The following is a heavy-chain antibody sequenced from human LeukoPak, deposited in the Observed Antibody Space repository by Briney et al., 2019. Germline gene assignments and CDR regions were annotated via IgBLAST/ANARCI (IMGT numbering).Heavy chain of an antibody. CDR1: GGTFSNYA. J-gene: IGHJ3*02. CDR3: ATAWFEQLVVAGAFEI. CDR2: IVPVLGTA. Sequence: SVRVSCKASGGTFSNYAINWVRQAPGQGLDWLGGIVPVLGTANYAQKFQGRVTITTDESTSTVYMELSSLRSEDTAVYYRATAWFEQLVVAGAFEIWGQGTMVTVSS. V-gene: IGHV1-69*05. D-gene: IGHD6-6*01.